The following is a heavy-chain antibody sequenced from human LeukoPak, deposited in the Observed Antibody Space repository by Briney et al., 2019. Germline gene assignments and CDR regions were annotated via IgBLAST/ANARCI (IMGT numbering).Heavy chain of an antibody. D-gene: IGHD2-2*01. CDR3: AKTLGYCSSTSCVRGGMDV. V-gene: IGHV3-23*01. J-gene: IGHJ6*04. CDR2: ISGSGGNT. CDR1: GFTFSSYA. Sequence: GGSLRLSCAASGFTFSSYAMSWVRQAPVKGLEWVSGISGSGGNTCYADSVKGRFTISRDNSKNTLYLQMNSLRAEDTAVYYCAKTLGYCSSTSCVRGGMDVWGKGTTVTVSS.